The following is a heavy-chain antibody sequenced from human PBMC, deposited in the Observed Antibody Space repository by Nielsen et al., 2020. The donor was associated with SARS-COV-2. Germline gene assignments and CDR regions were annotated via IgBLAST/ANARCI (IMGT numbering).Heavy chain of an antibody. V-gene: IGHV1-46*01. CDR1: GYTFTSYY. D-gene: IGHD4-11*01. Sequence: ASMKVSCKASGYTFTSYYMHWVRQAPGQGLEWMGIINPSGGSTSYAQKFQGRVTMTRDTSTSTVYMELSSLRSEDTAVYYCARDLTTTVNHYYYYYGMDVWGQGTTVTVSS. CDR3: ARDLTTTVNHYYYYYGMDV. CDR2: INPSGGST. J-gene: IGHJ6*02.